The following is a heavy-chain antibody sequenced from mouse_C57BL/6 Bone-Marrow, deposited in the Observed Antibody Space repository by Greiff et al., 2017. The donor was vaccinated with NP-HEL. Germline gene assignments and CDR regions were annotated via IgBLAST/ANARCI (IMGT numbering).Heavy chain of an antibody. V-gene: IGHV7-3*01. CDR2: IRNKANGYTT. CDR3: ARYNYGQFAY. D-gene: IGHD1-1*01. Sequence: EVMLVESGGGLVQPGGSLSLSCAASGFTFTDYYMSWVRQPPGKALEWLGFIRNKANGYTTEYSASVKGRFTISRDNSQSILYLQMNALRAEDSATYYCARYNYGQFAYWGQGTLVTVSA. J-gene: IGHJ3*01. CDR1: GFTFTDYY.